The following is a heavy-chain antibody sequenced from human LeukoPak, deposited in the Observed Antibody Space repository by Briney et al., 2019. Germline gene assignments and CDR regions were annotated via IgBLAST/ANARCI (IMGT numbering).Heavy chain of an antibody. CDR3: ARELH. CDR1: GFTFSSYS. J-gene: IGHJ4*02. Sequence: GGSLRLSCAASGFTFSSYSMNWVRQAPGKGLEWVSVIYSGGTTYYADSVKGRFTISRDNSKNTLYLQMNSLGAEDTAVYYCARELHLGQGTLVTVSS. CDR2: IYSGGTT. D-gene: IGHD1-26*01. V-gene: IGHV3-66*02.